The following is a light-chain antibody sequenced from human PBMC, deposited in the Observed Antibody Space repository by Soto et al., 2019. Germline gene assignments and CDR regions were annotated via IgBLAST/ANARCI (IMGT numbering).Light chain of an antibody. CDR3: QQYYSPPST. J-gene: IGKJ2*01. Sequence: DIVMTQSPDSLAVSLGERATINCKSSQSVLYSSNNKNYLGWYQQKPGQTPKLLIYWASTRDSGVPDRFSGSGSGTDFTLTISSLQAEDVAVYYCQQYYSPPSTFGQGTMLEIK. CDR1: QSVLYSSNNKNY. V-gene: IGKV4-1*01. CDR2: WAS.